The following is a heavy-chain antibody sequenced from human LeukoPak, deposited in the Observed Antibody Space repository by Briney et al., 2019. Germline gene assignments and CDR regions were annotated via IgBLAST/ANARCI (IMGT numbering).Heavy chain of an antibody. J-gene: IGHJ4*02. CDR1: GYTFISYG. V-gene: IGHV1-69*04. D-gene: IGHD2-8*02. Sequence: ASVRVSCKASGYTFISYGITWVRPAPGQGLEWMGRIIPILGIANYAQKFQGRVTITADKSTSTAYMELSSLRSEDTAVYYCARVTSPTGPDCWGQGSLVSVSS. CDR3: ARVTSPTGPDC. CDR2: IIPILGIA.